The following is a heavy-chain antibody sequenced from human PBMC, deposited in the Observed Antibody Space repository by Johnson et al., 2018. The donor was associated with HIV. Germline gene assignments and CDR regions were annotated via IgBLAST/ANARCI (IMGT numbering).Heavy chain of an antibody. Sequence: QVQLVESGGGVVQPGRSLRLSCAASGFTFSSYAMHWVRQAPGKGLEWVAVISYDGSNKYYADSVKGRFTISRDNSKNTLYLQMNSLRAEDTAVYYCARGEEEQLGDAFDIWGQVTMVTVSS. CDR3: ARGEEEQLGDAFDI. V-gene: IGHV3-30*04. D-gene: IGHD6-6*01. CDR1: GFTFSSYA. CDR2: ISYDGSNK. J-gene: IGHJ3*02.